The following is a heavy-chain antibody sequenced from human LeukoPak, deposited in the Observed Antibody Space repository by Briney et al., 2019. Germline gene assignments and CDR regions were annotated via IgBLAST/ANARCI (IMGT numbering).Heavy chain of an antibody. CDR3: AKGSRAQGYYFDF. J-gene: IGHJ4*02. CDR2: ISGSGGST. CDR1: GFTFSSYA. Sequence: GGSLRLSCAASGFTFSSYAMSWVRQAPGKGLEWVSAISGSGGSTYYADSVKGRFTISRDNSKNTLYLQMNSLRAEDTAAYYCAKGSRAQGYYFDFWGQGTLVTVSS. D-gene: IGHD3-10*01. V-gene: IGHV3-23*01.